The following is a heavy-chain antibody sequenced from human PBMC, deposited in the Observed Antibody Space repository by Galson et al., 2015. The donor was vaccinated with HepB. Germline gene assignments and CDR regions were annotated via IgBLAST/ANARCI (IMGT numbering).Heavy chain of an antibody. Sequence: SLSLSCAASGFTFSSYAMSWARQAPRKGLEWVSAICGSGGNTYYADSVKGRFTISRDNSKNTLYLQMNSLRAEDTAVYYCAKVVVVMKWTSEYFDYWGQGTLVTVSS. CDR1: GFTFSSYA. V-gene: IGHV3-23*01. D-gene: IGHD3-22*01. CDR3: AKVVVVMKWTSEYFDY. CDR2: ICGSGGNT. J-gene: IGHJ4*02.